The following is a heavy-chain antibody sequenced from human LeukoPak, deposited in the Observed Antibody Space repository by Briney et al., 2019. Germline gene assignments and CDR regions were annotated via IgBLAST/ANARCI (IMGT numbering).Heavy chain of an antibody. D-gene: IGHD2-2*01. CDR1: GGSMSGFY. Sequence: SETLSLTCAVSGGSMSGFYWSWIRQPPGKGLEWIGYIFYSGSTYYSPSLKSRVTISVDTSKNQFSLKLSSVTAADTAVYYCARTLDCSSSSCSYGMDVWGQGTTVTVPS. V-gene: IGHV4-59*08. CDR3: ARTLDCSSSSCSYGMDV. CDR2: IFYSGST. J-gene: IGHJ6*02.